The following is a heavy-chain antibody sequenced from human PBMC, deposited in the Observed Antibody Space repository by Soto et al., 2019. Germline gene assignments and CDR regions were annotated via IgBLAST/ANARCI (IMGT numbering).Heavy chain of an antibody. CDR2: ISSSDSTI. V-gene: IGHV3-48*03. Sequence: PGGSLRLSCAASGFTFSSYEMNWVRQAPGKWLEWVSYISSSDSTIYYADSVKGRFTISRDNAKNSLYLQMNSLRAEDTAVYYCARRATAMVNLDYWGQGXLVTVYS. J-gene: IGHJ4*02. D-gene: IGHD5-18*01. CDR1: GFTFSSYE. CDR3: ARRATAMVNLDY.